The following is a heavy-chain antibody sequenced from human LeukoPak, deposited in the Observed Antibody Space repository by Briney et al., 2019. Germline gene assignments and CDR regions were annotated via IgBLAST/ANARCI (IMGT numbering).Heavy chain of an antibody. V-gene: IGHV3-15*01. D-gene: IGHD6-13*01. J-gene: IGHJ4*02. Sequence: PGGSLRLSCAASGFTFSNAWMSWVRQAPGKGLEWVGRMKSKTDGGTPDYAAPVKGRFTISRDDSKNTLYLQMNSLKTEDTAVYYCTGVSRSSWYDYWGQGTLVTVSS. CDR2: MKSKTDGGTP. CDR3: TGVSRSSWYDY. CDR1: GFTFSNAW.